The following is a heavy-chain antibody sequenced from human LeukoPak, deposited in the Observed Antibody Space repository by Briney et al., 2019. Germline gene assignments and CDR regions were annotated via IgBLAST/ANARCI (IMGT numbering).Heavy chain of an antibody. CDR1: GYTFTSYG. V-gene: IGHV1-18*01. D-gene: IGHD3-3*01. J-gene: IGHJ4*02. CDR2: ISAYNGNT. Sequence: GASVKVSCKASGYTFTSYGISWVRQAPGQGLEWMGWISAYNGNTNYAQKLQGRVTMTTDTSTSTAYMELRSLRSDDTAVYCCARDLGESITIFGVVITADPFDYWGQGTLVTVSS. CDR3: ARDLGESITIFGVVITADPFDY.